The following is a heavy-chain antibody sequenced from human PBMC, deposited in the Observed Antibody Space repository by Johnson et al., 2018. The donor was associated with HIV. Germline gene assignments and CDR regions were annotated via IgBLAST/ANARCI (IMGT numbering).Heavy chain of an antibody. D-gene: IGHD3/OR15-3a*01. CDR2: IKSRTDGETT. CDR1: GFTFSSYW. V-gene: IGHV3-15*01. CDR3: YDFWIGQGFDV. Sequence: VQLVESGGGFVQPGGSLRLSCAASGFTFSSYWMSWVRQAPGKGLEWVGRIKSRTDGETTAYAAPVKDRFTISSDDSNNTLYLEMSSLKTEDTAVYLCYDFWIGQGFDVWGQGTKVTVSS. J-gene: IGHJ3*01.